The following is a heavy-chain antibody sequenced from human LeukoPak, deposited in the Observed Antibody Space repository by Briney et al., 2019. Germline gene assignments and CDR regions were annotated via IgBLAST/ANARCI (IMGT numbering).Heavy chain of an antibody. V-gene: IGHV3-66*01. D-gene: IGHD3/OR15-3a*01. J-gene: IGHJ4*02. CDR1: GFSVRNNY. CDR3: ATIGTGDYREDS. Sequence: GGSLRLSCVVSGFSVRNNYVSWVRQAPGKGLEWVSVIYAGDTIHYADSVKGRFTISRDNSKNTVYLQMNSLRAEDTPLYYCATIGTGDYREDSWGQGTLVTVSS. CDR2: IYAGDTI.